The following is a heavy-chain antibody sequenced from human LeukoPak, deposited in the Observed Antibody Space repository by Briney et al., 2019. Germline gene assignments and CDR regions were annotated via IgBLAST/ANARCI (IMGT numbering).Heavy chain of an antibody. D-gene: IGHD2-2*02. Sequence: SETLSLTCAVYGGSFSGYYWSWNRQPPGKGLEWIGEINHSGSTNYNPSLKSRVTISVDTSKNQFSLKLSSVTAADTAVYYCARGRRVVVPAAIRPIDYWGQGTLVTVSS. CDR2: INHSGST. J-gene: IGHJ4*02. CDR3: ARGRRVVVPAAIRPIDY. CDR1: GGSFSGYY. V-gene: IGHV4-34*01.